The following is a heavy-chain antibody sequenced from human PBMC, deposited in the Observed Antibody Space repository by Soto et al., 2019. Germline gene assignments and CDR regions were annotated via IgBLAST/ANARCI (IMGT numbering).Heavy chain of an antibody. CDR2: IYYSGST. J-gene: IGHJ5*02. D-gene: IGHD4-4*01. Sequence: SETLSLTCTVSGGSISSSSYYWGWIRQPPGKGLEWIGSIYYSGSTYYNPYLKSRVTISVDTSKNQFSLKLSSVTAADTAVYYCARQDYTQHNWFDPWGQGTLVTVSS. CDR1: GGSISSSSYY. V-gene: IGHV4-39*01. CDR3: ARQDYTQHNWFDP.